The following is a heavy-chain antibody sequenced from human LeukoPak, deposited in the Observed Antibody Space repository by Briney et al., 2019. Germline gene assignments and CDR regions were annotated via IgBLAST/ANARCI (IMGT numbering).Heavy chain of an antibody. CDR2: IKEDGSEK. CDR1: GFTFSNYW. CDR3: ASGRQLGY. J-gene: IGHJ4*02. Sequence: GGSLSLSCAASGFTFSNYWMSWVRQAPGKGLEWVANIKEDGSEKYYVDSVKGRFTISRDNARNSLYLQMNSLRAEDTAVYYCASGRQLGYWGRGTLVTVSS. V-gene: IGHV3-7*01. D-gene: IGHD6-13*01.